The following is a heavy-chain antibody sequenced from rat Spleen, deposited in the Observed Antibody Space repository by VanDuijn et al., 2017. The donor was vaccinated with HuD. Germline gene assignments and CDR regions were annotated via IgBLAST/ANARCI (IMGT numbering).Heavy chain of an antibody. CDR1: GFTFSNYD. V-gene: IGHV5-20*01. Sequence: EVQLVESGGGLVQPGRSMKLSCAASGFTFSNYDMAWVRQAPTKGLEWVASISYDGSSTYYRDSVKGRFTISRDNAKSTLYLQMDSLRSEDTATYYCTTLTPYWGQGVMVTVSS. CDR3: TTLTPY. CDR2: ISYDGSST. J-gene: IGHJ2*01.